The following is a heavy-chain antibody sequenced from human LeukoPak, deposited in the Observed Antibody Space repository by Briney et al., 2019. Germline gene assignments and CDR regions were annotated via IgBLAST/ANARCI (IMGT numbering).Heavy chain of an antibody. CDR3: ARAEISSGWYPDAFDI. V-gene: IGHV4-59*08. Sequence: KPSETLSLTCTVSGGSISSYYWSWIRQPPGKGLEWIGYIYYSGSTNYNPSLKSRVTISVDTSKNQFSLKLSSVTAADTAVYYCARAEISSGWYPDAFDIWGQGTMVTVSS. D-gene: IGHD6-19*01. CDR2: IYYSGST. CDR1: GGSISSYY. J-gene: IGHJ3*02.